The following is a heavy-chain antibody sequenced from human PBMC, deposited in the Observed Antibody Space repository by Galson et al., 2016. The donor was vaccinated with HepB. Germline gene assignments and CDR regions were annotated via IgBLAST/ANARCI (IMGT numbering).Heavy chain of an antibody. CDR3: ARRNTGVVPAAVPYFYYYMDV. J-gene: IGHJ6*03. CDR1: GFTFSDYY. Sequence: SLRLSCAASGFTFSDYYMSWIRQAPGKGLEWVSYITSSSSYTNYADSVKGRFTISRDNAKNSLDLQMNSLRSEDTAVYYCARRNTGVVPAAVPYFYYYMDVWGQGTTVTVSS. V-gene: IGHV3-11*06. D-gene: IGHD2-2*01. CDR2: ITSSSSYT.